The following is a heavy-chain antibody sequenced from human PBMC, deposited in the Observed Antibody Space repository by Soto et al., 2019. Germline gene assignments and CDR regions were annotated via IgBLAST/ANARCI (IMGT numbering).Heavy chain of an antibody. CDR1: GGTFSSYA. D-gene: IGHD2-2*01. CDR2: ILPTFGTA. J-gene: IGHJ6*02. V-gene: IGHV1-69*12. Sequence: QVQLVQSGAEVKKPGSSVKVSCKASGGTFSSYAISWVRQAPGQGLEWMGGILPTFGTANYAQKFQGRVTITADESTSTAYMELSSLRSEDTSVYYCARHVPAAGYYYGMDVWCQGTTVTVSS. CDR3: ARHVPAAGYYYGMDV.